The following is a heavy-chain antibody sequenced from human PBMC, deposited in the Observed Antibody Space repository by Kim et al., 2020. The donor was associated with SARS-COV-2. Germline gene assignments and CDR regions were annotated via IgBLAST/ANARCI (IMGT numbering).Heavy chain of an antibody. CDR3: ASDSPILGYCSSTSCRNWYFDL. J-gene: IGHJ2*01. V-gene: IGHV6-1*01. CDR2: TYYRSKWYN. Sequence: SQTLSLTCAISGDSVSSNSAAWNWIRQSPSRGLEWLGRTYYRSKWYNDYAVSVKSRITINPDTSKNQFSLQLNSVTPEDTAVYYCASDSPILGYCSSTSCRNWYFDLWGRGTLVTVSS. CDR1: GDSVSSNSAA. D-gene: IGHD2-2*01.